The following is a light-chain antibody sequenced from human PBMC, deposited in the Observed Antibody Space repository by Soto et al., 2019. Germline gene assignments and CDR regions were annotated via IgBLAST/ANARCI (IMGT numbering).Light chain of an antibody. Sequence: EIVLTQSPGTLSLSPGERATLSCRASQSVSSSYLAWYQQKPGQAPRVLIYGASSRATGIPDRFSGSGSGTDFTLTISRLEPEDFAVYYCQQYGSSPRTFGQGTKV. V-gene: IGKV3-20*01. J-gene: IGKJ1*01. CDR3: QQYGSSPRT. CDR1: QSVSSSY. CDR2: GAS.